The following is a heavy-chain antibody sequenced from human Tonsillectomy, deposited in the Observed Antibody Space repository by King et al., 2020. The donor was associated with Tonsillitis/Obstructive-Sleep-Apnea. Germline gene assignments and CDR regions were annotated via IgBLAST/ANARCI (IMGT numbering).Heavy chain of an antibody. CDR1: GYSFTSFW. D-gene: IGHD3-10*01. CDR3: ARRYYGSGSYWDY. CDR2: IDPTDSYT. V-gene: IGHV5-10-1*01. J-gene: IGHJ4*02. Sequence: LVQSGAEVKKPGESLRISCKSSGYSFTSFWITWVRQMPGKGLEWMGKIDPTDSYTDYSPSFQGHVTISADKSISTAYLQWSSLKASDSAMYYCARRYYGSGSYWDYWGQGTLVTVSS.